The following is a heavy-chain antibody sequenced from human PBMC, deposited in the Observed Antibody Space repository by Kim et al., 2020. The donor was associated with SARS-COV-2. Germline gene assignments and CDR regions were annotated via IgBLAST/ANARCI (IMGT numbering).Heavy chain of an antibody. J-gene: IGHJ4*02. Sequence: SETLSLTCTVSGGSISSYYWSWIRQPPGKGLEWIGYIYYSGSTNYNPSLKSRVTTSVDTSKNQFSLKLSSVTAADTAVYYCARQAHDRRTPFDYWGQGTLVTVSS. CDR1: GGSISSYY. CDR3: ARQAHDRRTPFDY. CDR2: IYYSGST. V-gene: IGHV4-59*08.